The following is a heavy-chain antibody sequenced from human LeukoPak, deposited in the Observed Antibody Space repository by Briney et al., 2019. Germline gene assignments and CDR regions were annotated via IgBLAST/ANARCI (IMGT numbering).Heavy chain of an antibody. J-gene: IGHJ4*02. D-gene: IGHD6-19*01. CDR1: GFTFNNYV. V-gene: IGHV3-23*01. CDR2: IRGSGGDT. CDR3: AKDFAGYSSDWYGKFGY. Sequence: PGGSLRLSCTASGFTFNNYVMSWVRQAPGKGLEWVSGIRGSGGDTYYADSVKGRFTISRDSSKNMMYMQMNSLRAEDTAVYYCAKDFAGYSSDWYGKFGYWGQGTLVTVSS.